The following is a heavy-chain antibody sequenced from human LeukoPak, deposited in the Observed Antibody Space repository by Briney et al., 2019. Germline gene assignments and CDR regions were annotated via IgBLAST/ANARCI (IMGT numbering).Heavy chain of an antibody. CDR3: ARETTANAFDI. Sequence: SETLSLTSTVSGGSISSHYWSWIRQHPGKGLEWIGYIYYSGSTYYNPSLKSRVTISVDTSKNQFSLKLSSVTAADTAVYYCARETTANAFDIWGQGTMVTVSS. V-gene: IGHV4-59*06. CDR2: IYYSGST. CDR1: GGSISSHY. J-gene: IGHJ3*02. D-gene: IGHD4-11*01.